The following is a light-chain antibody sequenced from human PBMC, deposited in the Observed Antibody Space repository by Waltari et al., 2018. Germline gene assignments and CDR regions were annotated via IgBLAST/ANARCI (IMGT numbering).Light chain of an antibody. Sequence: QSALTQPASVSGSPGQSITISCTGTSRDVGGYNFVSWYQQHPGEVPNLIIYEVFNRPSGVSYRFSGSKSGNTASLTISGLQAEDEADYYCSSYTSSSTGIFGGGTKLTVL. CDR3: SSYTSSSTGI. CDR1: SRDVGGYNF. V-gene: IGLV2-14*01. J-gene: IGLJ2*01. CDR2: EVF.